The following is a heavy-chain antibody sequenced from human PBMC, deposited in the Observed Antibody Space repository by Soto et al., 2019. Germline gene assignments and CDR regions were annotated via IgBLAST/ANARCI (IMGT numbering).Heavy chain of an antibody. J-gene: IGHJ4*02. CDR3: ARLPRDCNKTSCYYADH. D-gene: IGHD3-10*01. V-gene: IGHV5-51*01. CDR2: MYPGDSDT. Sequence: PGESLKISCSGSGYDFNTNWFGCVRQLPGRGLEWVGIMYPGDSDTRYNPSLQGHVTLSVDVTVSTAFLQWRSLETSDTGMYFCARLPRDCNKTSCYYADHWGQGTQVTVSS. CDR1: GYDFNTNW.